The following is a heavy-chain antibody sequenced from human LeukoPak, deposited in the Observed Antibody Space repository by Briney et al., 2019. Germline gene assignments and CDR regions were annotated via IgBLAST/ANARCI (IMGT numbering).Heavy chain of an antibody. CDR1: GFTFSSYA. Sequence: GGSLRLSCAASGFTFSSYAMNWVRQAPGKGLEWVSAISGSGGSTFYADSVKGRFTISRDTSKNTLYLQMNSLRAEDTAVYYCAKDVDTAMVGPLNYWGQGTLVTVSS. D-gene: IGHD5-18*01. CDR3: AKDVDTAMVGPLNY. V-gene: IGHV3-23*01. J-gene: IGHJ4*02. CDR2: ISGSGGST.